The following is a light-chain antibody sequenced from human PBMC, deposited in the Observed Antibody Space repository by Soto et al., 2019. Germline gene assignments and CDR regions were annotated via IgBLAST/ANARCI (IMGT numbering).Light chain of an antibody. V-gene: IGLV1-44*01. CDR3: VAWDDSLNGYVV. CDR2: SNN. J-gene: IGLJ2*01. Sequence: QSVLYPPPSASGTPGQRVTISCSGSSSNIGSNTVNRYQQLPGTAPKLVIYSNNQRPSGVPDRFSGSKSGTSASLAISGLQSENEADYYCVAWDDSLNGYVVFGGGTKVTVL. CDR1: SSNIGSNT.